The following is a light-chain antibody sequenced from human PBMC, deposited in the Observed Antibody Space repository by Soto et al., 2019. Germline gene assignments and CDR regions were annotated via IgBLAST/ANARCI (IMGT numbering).Light chain of an antibody. Sequence: DIVMTQSPDSLAVSLGERATIKCKSSQTVLYTSNNKNYLAWYQQRPGQPPKLLISWASTRESGVPERFSGSGSGTDFTLTISSLQDDDVAVYYCKQYYSTLPSKFGQGTKLEIK. CDR2: WAS. CDR1: QTVLYTSNNKNY. CDR3: KQYYSTLPSK. J-gene: IGKJ1*01. V-gene: IGKV4-1*01.